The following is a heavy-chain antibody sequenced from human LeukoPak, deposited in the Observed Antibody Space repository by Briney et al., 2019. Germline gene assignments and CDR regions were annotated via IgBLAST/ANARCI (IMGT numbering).Heavy chain of an antibody. J-gene: IGHJ4*02. CDR2: ISAYNGNT. CDR3: ARRRGGALGYCSSTSCYMDY. Sequence: ASVKVSCKASGYTFTSYDINWVRQAPGQGLEWMGWISAYNGNTNYAQKLQGRVTMTTDTSTSTAYMELRSLRSDDTAVYYCARRRGGALGYCSSTSCYMDYWGQGTLVTVSS. CDR1: GYTFTSYD. D-gene: IGHD2-2*02. V-gene: IGHV1-18*01.